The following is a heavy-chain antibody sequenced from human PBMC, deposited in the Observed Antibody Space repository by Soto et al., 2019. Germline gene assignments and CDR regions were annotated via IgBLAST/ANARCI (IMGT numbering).Heavy chain of an antibody. CDR1: GGTLSDHG. CDR2: TLPVFNAP. D-gene: IGHD3-10*01. V-gene: IGHV1-69*06. CDR3: ARGVFGSVNYYAGTSAFEI. Sequence: QVQLEQSGAEVKKPGSSVKVSCKASGGTLSDHGVAWLRQAPGQGLEWMGGTLPVFNAPKYAPRFQGRVTIAADKSTEIAYMELRSLTSEDTALYYWARGVFGSVNYYAGTSAFEIWGQGTMVIVSS. J-gene: IGHJ3*02.